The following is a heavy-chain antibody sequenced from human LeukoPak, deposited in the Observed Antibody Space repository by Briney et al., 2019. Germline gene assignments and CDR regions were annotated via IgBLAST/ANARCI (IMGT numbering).Heavy chain of an antibody. V-gene: IGHV3-9*03. D-gene: IGHD3-22*01. CDR1: GFTFDDYA. J-gene: IGHJ3*02. CDR3: AKGHSSGYLDAFDI. Sequence: GRSLRLSCAASGFTFDDYAMHWVRPAPGKGLEWVSGISWNSGSIGYADSVKGGFTISRDNAKNSLYLKMNSLRAEDMALYYCAKGHSSGYLDAFDIWGQGTMVTVSS. CDR2: ISWNSGSI.